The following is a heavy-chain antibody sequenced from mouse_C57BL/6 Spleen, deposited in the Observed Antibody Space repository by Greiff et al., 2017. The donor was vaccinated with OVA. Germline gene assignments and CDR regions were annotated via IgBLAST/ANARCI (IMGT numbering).Heavy chain of an antibody. Sequence: EVKLVESGGDLVKPGGSLKLSCAASGFTFSSYGMSWVRQTPDTRLEWVATISSGGSYTYYPDSVKGRFTISRDNAKNTLYLQRSSLKSEDTAMYYCASDDYDGAWFAYWGQGTLVAVSA. CDR3: ASDDYDGAWFAY. CDR2: ISSGGSYT. D-gene: IGHD2-4*01. V-gene: IGHV5-6*01. CDR1: GFTFSSYG. J-gene: IGHJ3*01.